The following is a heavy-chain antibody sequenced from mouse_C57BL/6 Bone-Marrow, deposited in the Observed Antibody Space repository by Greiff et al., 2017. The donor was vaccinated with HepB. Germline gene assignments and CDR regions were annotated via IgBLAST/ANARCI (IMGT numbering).Heavy chain of an antibody. D-gene: IGHD4-1*01. CDR1: GYTFTSYW. CDR2: IDPSDSYT. J-gene: IGHJ3*01. Sequence: VQLQQPGAELVMPGASVKLSCKASGYTFTSYWMHWVKQRPGQGLEWIGEIDPSDSYTNYNQKFKGKSTLTVDKSSSTAYMQLSSLTSEDSAVYYCARGEGTGTWFAYWGQGTLVTVSA. V-gene: IGHV1-69*01. CDR3: ARGEGTGTWFAY.